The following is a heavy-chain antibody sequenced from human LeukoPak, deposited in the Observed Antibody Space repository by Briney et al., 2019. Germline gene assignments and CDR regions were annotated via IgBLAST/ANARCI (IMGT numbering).Heavy chain of an antibody. V-gene: IGHV1-69*04. D-gene: IGHD6-13*01. CDR2: IIPILGIA. J-gene: IGHJ4*02. Sequence: GASVKVSCKASGGTFSSYAISWARQAPGQGLEWMGRIIPILGIANYAQKFQGRVTITADKSTSTAYVELRSLRSDDTAVYYCAREGPYSSSSIDYWGQGTLVTVSS. CDR3: AREGPYSSSSIDY. CDR1: GGTFSSYA.